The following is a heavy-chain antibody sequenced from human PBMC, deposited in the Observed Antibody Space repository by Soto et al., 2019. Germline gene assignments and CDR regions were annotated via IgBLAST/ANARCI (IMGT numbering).Heavy chain of an antibody. CDR3: GRCRTDSYALDV. V-gene: IGHV1-18*01. J-gene: IGHJ6*02. CDR2: ISPYNGRT. Sequence: QVHLVQSGSDVEKPGASVKVSCKASGYSFTSYGIGWVRQVPGQGPEWMGWISPYNGRTNYAQSVKGRVVMTTDISTNTVYLELRSLRSDDSAIYYCGRCRTDSYALDVWGQGTTDTVSS. D-gene: IGHD5-18*01. CDR1: GYSFTSYG.